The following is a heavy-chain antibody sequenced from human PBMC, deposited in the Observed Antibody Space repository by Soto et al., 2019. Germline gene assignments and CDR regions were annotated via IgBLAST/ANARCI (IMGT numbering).Heavy chain of an antibody. J-gene: IGHJ6*02. CDR2: IDPSDSYT. CDR1: GYSFTSYW. D-gene: IGHD3-10*01. V-gene: IGHV5-10-1*01. CDR3: ARDYYYGSGTPLYYYYYGMDV. Sequence: PGESLKISCKGSGYSFTSYWISWVRQMPGKGLEWMGRIDPSDSYTNYSPSFQGHVTISADKSISTAYLQWSSLKASDTAMYYCARDYYYGSGTPLYYYYYGMDVWGQGTTVTVSS.